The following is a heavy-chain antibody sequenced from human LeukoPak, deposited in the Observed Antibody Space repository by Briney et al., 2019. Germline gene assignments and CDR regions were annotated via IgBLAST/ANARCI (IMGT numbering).Heavy chain of an antibody. V-gene: IGHV4-34*01. CDR3: TRGGPMIVVPAYYYYYMDV. D-gene: IGHD3-22*01. J-gene: IGHJ6*03. Sequence: SETLSLTCAVYGGSFSDYYWTWIRQPPGKGLEWIGEINHSGSTNYNPSLKSRVSISVDTSNNQFSLKLSSVTAADTAVYYCTRGGPMIVVPAYYYYYMDVWGKGTTVTVSS. CDR1: GGSFSDYY. CDR2: INHSGST.